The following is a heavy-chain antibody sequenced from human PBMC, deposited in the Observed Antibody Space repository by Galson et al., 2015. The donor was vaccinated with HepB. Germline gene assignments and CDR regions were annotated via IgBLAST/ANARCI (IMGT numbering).Heavy chain of an antibody. Sequence: SLRLSCAASGFTFSSYGMHWVRQAPGKGLEWVAVIWYDGSNKYYADSVKGRFTISRDNSKNTLCLQMNSLRAEDTAVYYCARETYPGGAYDSSGYYYPIPDYWGQGTLVTVSS. V-gene: IGHV3-33*08. CDR3: ARETYPGGAYDSSGYYYPIPDY. CDR2: IWYDGSNK. J-gene: IGHJ4*02. CDR1: GFTFSSYG. D-gene: IGHD3-22*01.